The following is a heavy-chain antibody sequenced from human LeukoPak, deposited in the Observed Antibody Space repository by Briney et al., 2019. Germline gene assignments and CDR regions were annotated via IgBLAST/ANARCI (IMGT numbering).Heavy chain of an antibody. Sequence: TGGSLRLSCVASGFTFSNYGMHWVRQAPGKGLEWVAFIWYDGSNKYYADSVKGRFTISRDNSKNTLYLQMNSLRAEDTAVYYCAKEAYYGSGSYNYYYYYMDVWGKGTTVTVSS. J-gene: IGHJ6*03. CDR2: IWYDGSNK. CDR1: GFTFSNYG. V-gene: IGHV3-30*02. CDR3: AKEAYYGSGSYNYYYYYMDV. D-gene: IGHD3-10*01.